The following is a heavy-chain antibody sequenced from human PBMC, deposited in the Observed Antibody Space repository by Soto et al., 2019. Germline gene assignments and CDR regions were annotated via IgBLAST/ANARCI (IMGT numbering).Heavy chain of an antibody. D-gene: IGHD6-25*01. J-gene: IGHJ5*02. CDR1: GYSFTSYW. Sequence: GESLKISCNGSGYSFTSYWISWVRQMPGNGLEWMGRIDPSDSYTNYSPSFQGHVTISADKSISTAYLQWSSLKASDTAMYYCARSAVGTNWFDPWGQGTLVTVSS. CDR2: IDPSDSYT. V-gene: IGHV5-10-1*01. CDR3: ARSAVGTNWFDP.